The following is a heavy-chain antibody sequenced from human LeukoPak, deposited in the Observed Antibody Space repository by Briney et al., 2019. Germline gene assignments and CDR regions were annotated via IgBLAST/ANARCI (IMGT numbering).Heavy chain of an antibody. CDR2: INPNRGGT. CDR1: GYTFTGYY. J-gene: IGHJ3*02. Sequence: GASVKVSCKASGYTFTGYYIHWVRQAPGQGLEWRGWINPNRGGTNYAQKFQGRVTMTRDTSISTAYMELSRLRSDDTAVYYCARDVDHYDTTGKGLLDIWGQGTMVTVSS. CDR3: ARDVDHYDTTGKGLLDI. V-gene: IGHV1-2*02. D-gene: IGHD3-22*01.